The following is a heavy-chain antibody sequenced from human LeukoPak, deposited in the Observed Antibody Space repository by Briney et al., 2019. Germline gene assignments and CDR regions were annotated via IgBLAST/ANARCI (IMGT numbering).Heavy chain of an antibody. CDR2: ISAYNGNT. V-gene: IGHV1-18*01. CDR1: GGTFSSYA. CDR3: ARRVSSSWPQRGNWFDP. D-gene: IGHD6-13*01. J-gene: IGHJ5*02. Sequence: GSSVKVSCKASGGTFSSYAISWVRQAPGQGLEWMGWISAYNGNTNYAQKLQGRVTMTTDTSTSTAYMELRSLRSDDTAVYYCARRVSSSWPQRGNWFDPWGQGTLVTVSS.